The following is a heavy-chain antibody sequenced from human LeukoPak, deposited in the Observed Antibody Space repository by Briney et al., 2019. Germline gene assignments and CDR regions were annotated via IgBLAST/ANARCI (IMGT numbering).Heavy chain of an antibody. CDR1: GGSFSGYY. J-gene: IGHJ6*03. CDR2: IYTSGST. Sequence: SETPSLTCAVYGGSFSGYYWSWIRQPPGKGLEWIGRIYTSGSTNYNPSLKSRVTMSVDTSKNQFSLKLSSVTAADTAVYYCARDRYYYDSSGYYYMDVWGKGTTVTISS. D-gene: IGHD3-22*01. V-gene: IGHV4-59*10. CDR3: ARDRYYYDSSGYYYMDV.